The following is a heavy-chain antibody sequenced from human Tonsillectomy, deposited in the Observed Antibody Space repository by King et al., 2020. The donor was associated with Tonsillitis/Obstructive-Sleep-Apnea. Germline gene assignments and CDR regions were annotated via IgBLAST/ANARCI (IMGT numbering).Heavy chain of an antibody. Sequence: VQLVESGGGLVKPGGSRRLSCAASGFTFSDYYMTWIRQAPGKGLEWVSYISRSGSTVYYADSVKGRFTISRDNAKNSLYLQMNSLRAEDTAVYYCARGESDDYYYYYMDVWGKGTTVTVSS. CDR3: ARGESDDYYYYYMDV. V-gene: IGHV3-11*01. CDR1: GFTFSDYY. CDR2: ISRSGSTV. J-gene: IGHJ6*03. D-gene: IGHD3-16*01.